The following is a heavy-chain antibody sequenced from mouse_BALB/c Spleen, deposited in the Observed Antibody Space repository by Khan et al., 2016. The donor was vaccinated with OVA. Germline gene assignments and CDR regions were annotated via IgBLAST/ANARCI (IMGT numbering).Heavy chain of an antibody. J-gene: IGHJ4*01. Sequence: VQLVESGPGLVAPSQSLSITCTVSGFSLTDYDVSWIRQPPGKGLEWLGVIWGGGNTYYNSALKSRLSISKDNSESQVFLKMNSLQTDDTAMYYCAKGVWSYYFALDYWGQGTSVTVAS. CDR1: GFSLTDYD. V-gene: IGHV2-6-5*01. CDR3: AKGVWSYYFALDY. D-gene: IGHD2-10*02. CDR2: IWGGGNT.